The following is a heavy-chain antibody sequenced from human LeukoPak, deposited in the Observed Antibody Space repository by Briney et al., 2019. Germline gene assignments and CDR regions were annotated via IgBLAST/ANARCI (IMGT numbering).Heavy chain of an antibody. CDR1: GLTFSGSA. D-gene: IGHD1-7*01. J-gene: IGHJ6*03. CDR3: TRQLVFGYNWNCYYYYYMDV. CDR2: IRSKANSYAT. Sequence: GGSLRLSCAASGLTFSGSAMHWVRQASGKGLEWVGRIRSKANSYATAYAASVKGRFTISRDDSKNTAYLQMNSLKTEDTAVYYCTRQLVFGYNWNCYYYYYMDVWGKGTTVTVSS. V-gene: IGHV3-73*01.